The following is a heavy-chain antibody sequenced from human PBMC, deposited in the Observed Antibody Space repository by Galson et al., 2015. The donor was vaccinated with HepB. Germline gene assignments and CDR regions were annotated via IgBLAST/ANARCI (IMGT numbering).Heavy chain of an antibody. Sequence: SLRLSCAASGLTVSANYMSWVRQAPGKGLEWVSVISSGGSRYYADFVKGRFTISRNNSNNTLYLQMNSLRPEDTAVYFCAIPRGYRYSMDVWGQGTTVTVSS. V-gene: IGHV3-53*04. CDR2: ISSGGSR. J-gene: IGHJ6*02. CDR3: AIPRGYRYSMDV. D-gene: IGHD5-18*01. CDR1: GLTVSANY.